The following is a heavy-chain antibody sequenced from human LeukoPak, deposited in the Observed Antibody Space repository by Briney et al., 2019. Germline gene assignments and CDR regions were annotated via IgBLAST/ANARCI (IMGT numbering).Heavy chain of an antibody. V-gene: IGHV6-1*01. Sequence: SQTLSLTCAISGDTVSSNTAAWNWIRQSPSRGLEWLGRTYYRSKWNTDYAASVQNRITINPDTSTNQFSLQLKSATPEDTAVYYCSRQRSTSTYYFGLDVWGQGTTITVSS. CDR2: TYYRSKWNT. D-gene: IGHD6-6*01. J-gene: IGHJ6*02. CDR1: GDTVSSNTAA. CDR3: SRQRSTSTYYFGLDV.